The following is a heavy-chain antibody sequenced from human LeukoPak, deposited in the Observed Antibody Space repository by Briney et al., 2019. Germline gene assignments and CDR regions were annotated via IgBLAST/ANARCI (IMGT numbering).Heavy chain of an antibody. D-gene: IGHD6-6*01. CDR2: IYYSGGT. CDR3: ARWQYTIPSGWFDP. J-gene: IGHJ5*02. Sequence: SETLSLTCTISGGSISSLYWGWIRQPPGKGLEWIGSIYYSGGTNYNPSLKSRVTISVDTSKIQFSLKLSSVTAADTAVYYCARWQYTIPSGWFDPWGQGTLVTVSS. CDR1: GGSISSLY. V-gene: IGHV4-59*08.